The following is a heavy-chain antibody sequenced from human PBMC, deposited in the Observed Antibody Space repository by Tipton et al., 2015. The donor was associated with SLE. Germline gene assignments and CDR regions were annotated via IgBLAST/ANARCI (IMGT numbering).Heavy chain of an antibody. Sequence: SLRLSCAASGFTFSNYDMHWVRQAPGKGLEWVALISYDGSNKYYADSVKGRFTISRDNSKNTLYLQMNSLRAEGTAVYYCARVLGSYYGMDVWGQGTTVTVSS. CDR2: ISYDGSNK. CDR1: GFTFSNYD. J-gene: IGHJ6*02. CDR3: ARVLGSYYGMDV. V-gene: IGHV3-30*04.